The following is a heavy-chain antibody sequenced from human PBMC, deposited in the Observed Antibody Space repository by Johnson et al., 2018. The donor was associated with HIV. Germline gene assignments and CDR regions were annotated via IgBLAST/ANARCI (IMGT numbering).Heavy chain of an antibody. CDR2: IGTAGDT. D-gene: IGHD3-16*01. CDR3: AGLGGGHDAFDI. CDR1: GFTFSNYD. J-gene: IGHJ3*02. V-gene: IGHV3-13*04. Sequence: VQLVESGGGLVQPGGSLRLSCAASGFTFSNYDMHWVRQATGKGLEWVSAIGTAGDTYYPGSVKGRFTISRENAKNTLYLQMNSLRAEDMAVYYCAGLGGGHDAFDIWGQGTMVTVSS.